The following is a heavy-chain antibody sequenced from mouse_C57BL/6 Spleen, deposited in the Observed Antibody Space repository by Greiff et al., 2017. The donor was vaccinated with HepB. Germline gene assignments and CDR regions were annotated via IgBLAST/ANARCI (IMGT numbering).Heavy chain of an antibody. J-gene: IGHJ2*01. CDR2: SYPGGGYT. CDR1: GYTFTNYW. Sequence: QVQLQQSGAELVRPGTSVKMSCKASGYTFTNYWIGWAKQRPGHGLEWIGDSYPGGGYTNYNEKFKGKATLTADKASSTAYIQFSSLTSEDAAIYYCARRSNYSYFDYWGQGTTLTVSS. D-gene: IGHD2-5*01. V-gene: IGHV1-63*01. CDR3: ARRSNYSYFDY.